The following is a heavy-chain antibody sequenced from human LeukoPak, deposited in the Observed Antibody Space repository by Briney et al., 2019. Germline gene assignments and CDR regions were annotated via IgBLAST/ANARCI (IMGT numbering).Heavy chain of an antibody. CDR2: IKQDGSEK. J-gene: IGHJ4*02. CDR1: GFTFSSYW. D-gene: IGHD6-13*01. Sequence: PGGSLRLSCAASGFTFSSYWMSWVRQAPGKGLEWVANIKQDGSEKYYVDSVKGRFTISRDNAKNSLYLQMNSLRAEDTAVYYCARWHFSGSWYGEPLFYFDYWGQGTLVTVSS. CDR3: ARWHFSGSWYGEPLFYFDY. V-gene: IGHV3-7*01.